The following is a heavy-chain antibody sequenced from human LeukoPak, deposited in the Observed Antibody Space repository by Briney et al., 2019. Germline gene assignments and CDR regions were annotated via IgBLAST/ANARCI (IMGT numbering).Heavy chain of an antibody. V-gene: IGHV3-48*01. J-gene: IGHJ4*02. D-gene: IGHD3-16*01. CDR2: ISSSGSTI. CDR3: ASNPSGGFDY. Sequence: GGTLRLSCTASGFTFSSYGMNWVRQAPGKGLEWVSYISSSGSTIYYADSVKGRFTISRDNSKNTLYLQMNSLRAEDTAVYYCASNPSGGFDYWGQGTLVTVSS. CDR1: GFTFSSYG.